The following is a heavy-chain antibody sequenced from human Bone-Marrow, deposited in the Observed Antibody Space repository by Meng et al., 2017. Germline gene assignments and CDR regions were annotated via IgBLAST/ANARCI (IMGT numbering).Heavy chain of an antibody. CDR3: ARGVVADPPGD. D-gene: IGHD2-15*01. CDR2: IYQSGST. J-gene: IGHJ1*01. V-gene: IGHV4-61*01. Sequence: QVQLQESGTGLVRSSETLSLTCTDSGASVNTGSYYWSWIRQPPGRGLELIGFIYQSGSTNNNPSLKSRVTISLDMSSNQFSLTLNSVTAADTAIYYCARGVVADPPGDWGRGTLVTVSS. CDR1: GASVNTGSYY.